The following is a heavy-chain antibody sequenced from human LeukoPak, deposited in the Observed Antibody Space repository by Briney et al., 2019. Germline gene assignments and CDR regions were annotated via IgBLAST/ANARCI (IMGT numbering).Heavy chain of an antibody. CDR2: IYASGST. V-gene: IGHV4-61*02. D-gene: IGHD5-18*01. CDR3: AREYSYGSGYYYYMDV. CDR1: GGSISSRGYY. J-gene: IGHJ6*03. Sequence: SQTLSLTCTVSGGSISSRGYYWSWIRQPAGKGLEWIGRIYASGSTNYNPSLKSRVGISVDTSKIQFSLKLSSVTAADTAVYYCAREYSYGSGYYYYMDVWGKGTTVTVSS.